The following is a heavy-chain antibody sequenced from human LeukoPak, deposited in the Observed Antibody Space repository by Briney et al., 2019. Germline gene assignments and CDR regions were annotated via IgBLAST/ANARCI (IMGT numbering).Heavy chain of an antibody. V-gene: IGHV4-59*01. CDR1: GGSISSYY. Sequence: PSETLSLTCTVSGGSISSYYWSWIRQPPGKGLEWIGYIYYSGSTNYNPSLKSRVTISVDTSKNQFSLKLSSVTAADTAVYYCARGGDIVGATTTHFDYWGQGTLVTVSS. CDR3: ARGGDIVGATTTHFDY. J-gene: IGHJ4*02. D-gene: IGHD1-26*01. CDR2: IYYSGST.